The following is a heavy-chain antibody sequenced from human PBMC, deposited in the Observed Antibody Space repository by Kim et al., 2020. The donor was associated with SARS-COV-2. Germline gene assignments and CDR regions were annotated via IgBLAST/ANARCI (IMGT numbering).Heavy chain of an antibody. CDR1: GGSISSSSYY. CDR3: ARALSPTYYYDSSGYYFDY. Sequence: SETLSLTCTVSGGSISSSSYYWGWIRQPPGKGLEGIGSIYYSGSTYYNPSLKSRVTISVDTSKNQFSLKLNSVTAADTAVYYCARALSPTYYYDSSGYYFDYWGQGTLVTVSS. J-gene: IGHJ4*02. D-gene: IGHD3-22*01. V-gene: IGHV4-39*07. CDR2: IYYSGST.